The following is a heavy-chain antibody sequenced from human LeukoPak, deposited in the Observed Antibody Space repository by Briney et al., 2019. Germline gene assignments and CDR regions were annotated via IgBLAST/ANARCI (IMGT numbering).Heavy chain of an antibody. CDR1: GFTVSSNY. CDR2: IYSGGST. D-gene: IGHD1-14*01. V-gene: IGHV3-53*01. CDR3: ATQQGGNPAY. Sequence: AGGSLRLSCAASGFTVSSNYMSWVRQAPGKGLEWVSVIYSGGSTYYADSVKGGFTISRDNSKNKLCLQMNSLRAEDTDVDYWATQQGGNPAYWGQGTLVTVSS. J-gene: IGHJ4*02.